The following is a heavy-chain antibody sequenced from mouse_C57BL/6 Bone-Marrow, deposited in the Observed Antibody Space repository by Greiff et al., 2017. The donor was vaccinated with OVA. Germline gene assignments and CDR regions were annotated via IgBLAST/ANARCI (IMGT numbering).Heavy chain of an antibody. CDR2: IYPGDGDT. D-gene: IGHD1-1*01. J-gene: IGHJ2*01. CDR1: GYAFSSSW. V-gene: IGHV1-82*01. CDR3: ARGYGNYVDD. Sequence: VQLQQSGPELVKPGASVKISCKASGYAFSSSWMNWVKQRPGTGLEWIGRIYPGDGDTNYTGKFTGKATLTADKSSSTAYMQLSSLTSEDSAVYFCARGYGNYVDDWGQGTTLTVSS.